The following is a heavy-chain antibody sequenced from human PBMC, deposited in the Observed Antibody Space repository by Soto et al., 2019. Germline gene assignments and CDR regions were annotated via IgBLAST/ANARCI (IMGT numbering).Heavy chain of an antibody. CDR3: ARAVAVPADFDY. CDR1: GYTFTAYA. Sequence: QVQLVQSGAEEKKPGASVKVSCKASGYTFTAYAMHWVRQAPGQRLEWMGWINAGNGNTKYSQKFQGRVTITRDTSASKAYMKLSSLRSEDTAVDYCARAVAVPADFDYWGQGTLVTVSS. V-gene: IGHV1-3*05. J-gene: IGHJ4*02. CDR2: INAGNGNT. D-gene: IGHD6-19*01.